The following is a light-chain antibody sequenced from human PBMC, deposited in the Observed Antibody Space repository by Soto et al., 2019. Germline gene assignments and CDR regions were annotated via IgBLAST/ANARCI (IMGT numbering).Light chain of an antibody. CDR2: EDS. J-gene: IGLJ2*01. V-gene: IGLV2-14*02. CDR1: SSDVGSYNV. CDR3: SSYTSSNTLDVI. Sequence: QSMLTQPASVSGSPGQSITISCTGTSSDVGSYNVVSWYQQHPGKAPKLMISEDSKRPSGVSNRFSGSKSGNTASLTISGLQAEDEADYYCSSYTSSNTLDVIFGGGTKLTVL.